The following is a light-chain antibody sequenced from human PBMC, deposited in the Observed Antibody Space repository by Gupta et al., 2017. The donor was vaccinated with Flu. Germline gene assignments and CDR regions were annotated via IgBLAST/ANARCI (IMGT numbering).Light chain of an antibody. J-gene: IGKJ1*01. V-gene: IGKV4-1*01. CDR3: QQYYTTPWT. Sequence: CKSSQSVLYTSNNKNYLTWYPQKPGQVSQLLISWASTRESGVPGRFSGSGSGTDFTLTISSLQAEDVAVYYCQQYYTTPWTFGQGTKVEIK. CDR2: WAS. CDR1: QSVLYTSNNKNY.